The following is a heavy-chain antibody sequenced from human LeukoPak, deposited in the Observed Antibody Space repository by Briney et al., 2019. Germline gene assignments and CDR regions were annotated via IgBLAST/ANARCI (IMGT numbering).Heavy chain of an antibody. CDR2: LRHSGNT. D-gene: IGHD1-14*01. CDR1: GDSITSRSY. V-gene: IGHV4-59*11. J-gene: IGHJ4*02. CDR3: ARESSTTQTNLFDY. Sequence: PSETLSLTCTVSGDSITSRSYWSWIRQPPGKGLEWIGNLRHSGNTNHNSSFKGRVTFSLDTSKNQFSLILRSVTAADTAIYFCARESSTTQTNLFDYWGQGTLVTVSS.